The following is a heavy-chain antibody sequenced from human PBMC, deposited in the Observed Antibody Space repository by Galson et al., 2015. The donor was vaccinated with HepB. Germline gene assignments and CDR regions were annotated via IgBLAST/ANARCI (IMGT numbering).Heavy chain of an antibody. J-gene: IGHJ4*02. CDR3: AREPIGAFDY. D-gene: IGHD1-26*01. Sequence: SLRLSCAASGFTFSSYAMHWVRQAPGKGLEWVAVISYDGSNKYYADSVKGRFTISRDNSKNTLYLQMNSLRAEDTAVYYCAREPIGAFDYWGQGTLVTVSS. CDR2: ISYDGSNK. CDR1: GFTFSSYA. V-gene: IGHV3-30-3*01.